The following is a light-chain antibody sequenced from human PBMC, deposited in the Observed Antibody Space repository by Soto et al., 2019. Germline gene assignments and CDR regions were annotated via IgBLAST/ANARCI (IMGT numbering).Light chain of an antibody. CDR2: WAS. J-gene: IGKJ4*01. CDR1: QSVLYSSNNKNY. CDR3: QQYYSTPLT. V-gene: IGKV4-1*01. Sequence: DMVMTQSPDSPAVSLGERATINCKSSQSVLYSSNNKNYLAWYQQKPGQPPKLLIYWASTRESGVPDRFSGSGSGTDFTLTISSLQAEDVAVYYCQQYYSTPLTFGGGTKVDIK.